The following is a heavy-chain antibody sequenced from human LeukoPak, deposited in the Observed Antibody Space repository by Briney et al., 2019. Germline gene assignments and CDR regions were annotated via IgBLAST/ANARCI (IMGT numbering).Heavy chain of an antibody. V-gene: IGHV1-69-2*01. Sequence: ASVKVSCKVSGYTFTDCYMHWVQQAPGKGLEWMGLVDPEDGETIYAEKFQGRVTITADTSTDTAYMELSSLRSEDTAVYYCATDYGGNWAYWGQGTLVTVSS. CDR2: VDPEDGET. J-gene: IGHJ4*02. CDR3: ATDYGGNWAY. CDR1: GYTFTDCY. D-gene: IGHD4-23*01.